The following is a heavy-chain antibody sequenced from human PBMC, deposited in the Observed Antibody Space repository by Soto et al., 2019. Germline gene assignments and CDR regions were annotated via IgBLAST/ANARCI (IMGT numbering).Heavy chain of an antibody. CDR2: IYYTGST. J-gene: IGHJ4*02. Sequence: QLQLQESGPGLVKPSETLSLTCTVSGVSISSSNYHWGWIRQPPGKGREWIGSIYYTGSTHHNPSLRSRVAVSADTSKNQCALRRSSVIAADTAGYYFARHESHSKSWGTYLEYWGQGTLVTVSS. V-gene: IGHV4-39*01. CDR3: ARHESHSKSWGTYLEY. D-gene: IGHD3-16*01. CDR1: GVSISSSNYH.